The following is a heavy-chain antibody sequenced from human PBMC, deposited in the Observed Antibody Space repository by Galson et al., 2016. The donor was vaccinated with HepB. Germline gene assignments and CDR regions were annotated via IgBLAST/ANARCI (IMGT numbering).Heavy chain of an antibody. CDR2: IWYDGSNK. CDR3: ARDGWGSSTYYYYYMDV. Sequence: SLRLSCAASGFTFSSYGMHWVRQAPGKGLEWVAVIWYDGSNKHYADSVKGRFTISRDNSKNTLYLQMNSLRAEDTAVYYCARDGWGSSTYYYYYMDVWGKGTPVTVSS. V-gene: IGHV3-33*08. J-gene: IGHJ6*03. D-gene: IGHD3-10*01. CDR1: GFTFSSYG.